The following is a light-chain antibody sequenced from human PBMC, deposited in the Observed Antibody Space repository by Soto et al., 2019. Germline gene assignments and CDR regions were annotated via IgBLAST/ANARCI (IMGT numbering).Light chain of an antibody. CDR1: SGHSNYA. J-gene: IGLJ7*01. CDR2: LNSDGSH. Sequence: QPVLTQSPSASASLGASVKLTCTLSSGHSNYAIAGHQQQPEKGPRYLMKLNSDGSHSKGAGIPVRFSGASSGAERSLTTPGLQCEEGAAYYCQPGGMGIAVLGGGTQLPVL. CDR3: QPGGMGIAV. V-gene: IGLV4-69*01.